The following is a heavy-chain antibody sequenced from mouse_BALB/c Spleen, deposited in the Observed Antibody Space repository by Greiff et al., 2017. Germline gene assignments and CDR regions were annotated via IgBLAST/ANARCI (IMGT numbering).Heavy chain of an antibody. J-gene: IGHJ2*01. CDR1: GFAFSSYD. Sequence: EVQVVESGGGLVQPGGSLKLSCAASGFAFSSYDMSWVRQTPEKRLEWVAYISSGGGSTYYPDTVKGRFTISRDNAKNTLYLQMSSLKSEDTAMYYCARLGYGNLYYFDYWGQGTTLTVSS. V-gene: IGHV5-12-1*01. CDR2: ISSGGGST. D-gene: IGHD2-1*01. CDR3: ARLGYGNLYYFDY.